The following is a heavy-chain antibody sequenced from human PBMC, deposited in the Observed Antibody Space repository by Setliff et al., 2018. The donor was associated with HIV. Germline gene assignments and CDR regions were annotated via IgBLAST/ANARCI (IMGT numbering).Heavy chain of an antibody. J-gene: IGHJ4*02. D-gene: IGHD4-17*01. CDR2: INPHNGDT. V-gene: IGHV1-18*04. CDR1: GYTFTSNY. CDR3: ARGLTTVTAVDY. Sequence: ASVKVSCKASGYTFTSNYMHWVRQAPGQGLEWMGWINPHNGDTNYAHNFQGRVTMTTDTTTNTAYLEVRSLRSDDTAIYYCARGLTTVTAVDYWGQGTLVTVSS.